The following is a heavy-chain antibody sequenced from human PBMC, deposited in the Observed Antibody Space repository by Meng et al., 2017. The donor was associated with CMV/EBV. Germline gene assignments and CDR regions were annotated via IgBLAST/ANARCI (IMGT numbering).Heavy chain of an antibody. CDR3: ARDAPGSGSYYIPALSRNYGMDV. J-gene: IGHJ6*02. CDR1: GFTFSSYS. D-gene: IGHD3-10*01. Sequence: GGSLRLSCAASGFTFSSYSMNWVRQAPGKGLEWVSSISSSSSDIYYADSVKGRFTISRDNAKNSLYLQMNSLRAEDTAVYYCARDAPGSGSYYIPALSRNYGMDVWGQGTTVTVSS. CDR2: ISSSSSDI. V-gene: IGHV3-21*01.